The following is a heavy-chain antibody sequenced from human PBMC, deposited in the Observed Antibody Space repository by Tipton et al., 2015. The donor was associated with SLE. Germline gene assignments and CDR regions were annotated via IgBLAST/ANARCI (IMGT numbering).Heavy chain of an antibody. J-gene: IGHJ4*02. V-gene: IGHV3-9*01. CDR3: AKDPTMVQGVIMGGEFDY. CDR2: ISWNSGNI. Sequence: RSLRLSCAASGFTFDDYAMHWVRQAPGKGLEWVSGISWNSGNIDYADSVKGRFTISRDNAKNSLYLQMNSLRAEDTALYYCAKDPTMVQGVIMGGEFDYWGQWSLVTVSS. CDR1: GFTFDDYA. D-gene: IGHD3-10*01.